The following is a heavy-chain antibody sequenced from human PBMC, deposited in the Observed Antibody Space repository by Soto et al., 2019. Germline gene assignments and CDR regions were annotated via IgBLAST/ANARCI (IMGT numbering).Heavy chain of an antibody. V-gene: IGHV4-30-4*01. CDR2: IYYSGST. D-gene: IGHD3-10*01. CDR1: GGSISSLDYY. CDR3: ARDYYGSGSYSSY. Sequence: QVQLQESGPGLVKPSQTLSLPCTVSGGSISSLDYYWSWIRQPPGKGLEWIAYIYYSGSTYYNTSLKSRVTISVDTSKNQFSLKLSSVTAADTVVYYCARDYYGSGSYSSYWGQGTLVTVSS. J-gene: IGHJ4*02.